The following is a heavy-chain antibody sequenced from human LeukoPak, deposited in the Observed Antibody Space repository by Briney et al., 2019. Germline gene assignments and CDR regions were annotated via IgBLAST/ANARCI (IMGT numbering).Heavy chain of an antibody. J-gene: IGHJ4*02. Sequence: SETLSLTCTVSGASISSYYWSWIRQPPGKGLEWIAFISNSVSTNYNPSLKSRVTISLDTSRKQLSLRLSSVIAADTPVYYCVATERWLQWDYWGQGTLVTVSS. CDR2: ISNSVST. CDR3: VATERWLQWDY. D-gene: IGHD5-24*01. CDR1: GASISSYY. V-gene: IGHV4-4*08.